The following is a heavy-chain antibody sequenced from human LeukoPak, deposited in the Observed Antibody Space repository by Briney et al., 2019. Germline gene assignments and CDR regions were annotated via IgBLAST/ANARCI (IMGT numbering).Heavy chain of an antibody. Sequence: PSETLSLTCTVSGGYMSRYYWSWIRQPPGKGLEWIGYMYYSGSTKYNPSLKSRVTISVDTSKNQFSLKLSSVTAADTAVYYCARSSTGSYFDYWGQGTLVTVSS. CDR3: ARSSTGSYFDY. CDR2: MYYSGST. J-gene: IGHJ4*02. CDR1: GGYMSRYY. V-gene: IGHV4-59*01. D-gene: IGHD3-3*02.